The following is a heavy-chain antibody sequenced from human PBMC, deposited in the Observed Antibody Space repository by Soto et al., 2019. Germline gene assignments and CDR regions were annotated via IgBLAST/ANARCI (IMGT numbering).Heavy chain of an antibody. CDR3: AGVSSFRGMDV. Sequence: SQTLSLTCAISGDSVSSSSAAWSWLRQSPSRGLERLGRTYYRSTWTNDYARSVKSRITINPDTVENQFSLQLSSVTPEDTAVYYCAGVSSFRGMDVWGQGTPVTVSS. V-gene: IGHV6-1*01. CDR2: TYYRSTWTN. D-gene: IGHD3-16*01. CDR1: GDSVSSSSAA. J-gene: IGHJ6*02.